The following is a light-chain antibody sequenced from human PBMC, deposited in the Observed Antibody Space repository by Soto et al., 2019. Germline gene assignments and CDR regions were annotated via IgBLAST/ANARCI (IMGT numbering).Light chain of an antibody. CDR1: QSVSSSY. CDR2: GAS. J-gene: IGKJ4*01. V-gene: IGKV3-20*01. CDR3: QQYCSSPPLT. Sequence: EFVLTQSPGPLSLSPGERATLSCRASQSVSSSYLAWYQQKPGQAPRILLYGASTRATGIPARLRGSGSGTYFTLTISRLEPEDFALYYCQQYCSSPPLTFGGVTKVESK.